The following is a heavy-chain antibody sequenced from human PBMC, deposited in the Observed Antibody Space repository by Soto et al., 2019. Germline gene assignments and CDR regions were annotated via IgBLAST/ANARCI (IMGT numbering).Heavy chain of an antibody. CDR2: INPSGGSS. J-gene: IGHJ4*02. D-gene: IGHD2-15*01. V-gene: IGHV1-46*03. CDR1: GYTFTSYY. CDR3: ARVYCSGGSCYSIDY. Sequence: QVQLVQSGAEVKKPGASVKVSCKASGYTFTSYYMHWVRQAPGQGLEWMGIINPSGGSSSYAQKFQGRGTITRDTSTSTVYMELSSLRSEDTAVYYCARVYCSGGSCYSIDYWGQGTLVTVSS.